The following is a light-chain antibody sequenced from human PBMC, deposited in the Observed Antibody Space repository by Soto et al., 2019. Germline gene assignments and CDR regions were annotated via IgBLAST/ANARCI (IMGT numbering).Light chain of an antibody. J-gene: IGLJ2*01. CDR1: SSDVGGYKY. CDR3: SSYDAINNLGV. CDR2: KVN. V-gene: IGLV2-8*01. Sequence: QSALTQPPSASGSPGQSVTISCTGTSSDVGGYKYVSWYQHHPGKAPKLMIFKVNKRPSGVPDRFSGSKSGNTASLTISGLQAEDEADYYCSSYDAINNLGVFGGGTKLTVL.